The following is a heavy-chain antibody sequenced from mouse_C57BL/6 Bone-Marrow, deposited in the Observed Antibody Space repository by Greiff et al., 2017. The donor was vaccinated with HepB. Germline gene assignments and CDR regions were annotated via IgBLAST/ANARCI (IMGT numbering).Heavy chain of an antibody. CDR1: GYTFTSYW. CDR3: ARGPSTMVTTEYYFDY. Sequence: VQLQQPGAELVKPGASVKLSCKASGYTFTSYWMHWVKQRPGRGLEWIGRIDPNSGGTKYNEKFKSKATLTVDKPSSTAYMQLSSLTSEDAAVYYCARGPSTMVTTEYYFDYWGQGTTLTVSS. CDR2: IDPNSGGT. V-gene: IGHV1-72*01. D-gene: IGHD2-2*01. J-gene: IGHJ2*01.